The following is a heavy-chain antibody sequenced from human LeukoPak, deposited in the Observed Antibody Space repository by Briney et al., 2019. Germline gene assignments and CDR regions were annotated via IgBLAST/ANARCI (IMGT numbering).Heavy chain of an antibody. V-gene: IGHV3-30-3*01. J-gene: IGHJ4*02. CDR1: GFTFSSYA. D-gene: IGHD4-23*01. Sequence: PGRSLRLSCAASGFTFSSYAMHWVRQAPGKGLEWVAVISYDGSNKYYADSVKGRFTISRDNSKNTLYLQMNSLRAEDTAVYYCARDSSMYGGNLLDYWGQGTLVTVSS. CDR3: ARDSSMYGGNLLDY. CDR2: ISYDGSNK.